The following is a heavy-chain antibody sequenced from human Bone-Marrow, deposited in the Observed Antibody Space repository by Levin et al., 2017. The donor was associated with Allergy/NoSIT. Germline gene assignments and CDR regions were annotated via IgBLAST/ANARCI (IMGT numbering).Heavy chain of an antibody. CDR2: IKSKVDGGSI. V-gene: IGHV3-15*07. CDR3: TTTEYDDRGYYQIDY. Sequence: GESLKISCAASGFSFSNAWMHWVRQAPGKGLEWVGRIKSKVDGGSIDYAAPVEGRFSISRDDSKSTLFLQINSLRPDDAGMYYCTTTEYDDRGYYQIDYWGQGTLVAVSS. J-gene: IGHJ4*02. D-gene: IGHD3-22*01. CDR1: GFSFSNAW.